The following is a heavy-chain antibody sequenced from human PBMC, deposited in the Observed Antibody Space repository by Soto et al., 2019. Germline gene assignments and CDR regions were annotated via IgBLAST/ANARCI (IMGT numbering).Heavy chain of an antibody. V-gene: IGHV4-31*03. CDR3: ARGLTTLYYFDS. CDR1: GYPISRNVYY. Sequence: TLSLTCSVAGYPISRNVYYWTWIRRHAGKGLEWIGHIYYAGSSYYNPSLKSRVTISLDTSKHQFSLKLSSVTAADTAVYFCARGLTTLYYFDSWGQGSLVTVSS. D-gene: IGHD3-16*01. J-gene: IGHJ4*02. CDR2: IYYAGSS.